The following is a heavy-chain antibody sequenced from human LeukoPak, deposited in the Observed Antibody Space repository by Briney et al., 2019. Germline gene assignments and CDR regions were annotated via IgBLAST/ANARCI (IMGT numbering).Heavy chain of an antibody. CDR1: GDSISGSNYH. CDR3: ARGLNRHGYSYGYSNESDY. D-gene: IGHD5-18*01. J-gene: IGHJ4*02. CDR2: VHYSGNA. V-gene: IGHV4-39*07. Sequence: SETLSLTCTVSGDSISGSNYHWGWIRQPPGKGLEWLVTVHYSGNALYNPSLRGRTTVLVDTSKNQFSLKLTSVTAADTAVYFCARGLNRHGYSYGYSNESDYWGQGTLVTVSS.